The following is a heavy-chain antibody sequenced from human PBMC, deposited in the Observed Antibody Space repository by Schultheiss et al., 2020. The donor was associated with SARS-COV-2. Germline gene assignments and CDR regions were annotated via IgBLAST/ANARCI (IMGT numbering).Heavy chain of an antibody. CDR3: ARVPYDFWSGYSPYYFDY. J-gene: IGHJ4*02. CDR2: ISAYNGNT. V-gene: IGHV1-18*01. CDR1: GYTFTTYG. Sequence: VKVSCKASGYTFTTYGISWVRQAPGQGLEWMGWISAYNGNTKYAQKFQGRVTMTTDTSTSTAYMELRSLRSDDTAVYYCARVPYDFWSGYSPYYFDYWGQGTLVTVSS. D-gene: IGHD3-3*01.